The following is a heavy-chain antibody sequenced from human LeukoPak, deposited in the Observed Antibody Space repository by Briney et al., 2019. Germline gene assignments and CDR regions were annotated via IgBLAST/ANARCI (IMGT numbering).Heavy chain of an antibody. J-gene: IGHJ4*02. D-gene: IGHD5-18*01. CDR1: GFTFSSYA. Sequence: GGSLRLSCAASGFTFSSYAMSWVRQAPGKGLEWVSAISGSGGSTYYADSVKGRFTISRDNSKNTLYLQMNSLRAEDTAVYYCARDISRAPYTAMIDWGQGTLVTVSS. CDR2: ISGSGGST. V-gene: IGHV3-23*01. CDR3: ARDISRAPYTAMID.